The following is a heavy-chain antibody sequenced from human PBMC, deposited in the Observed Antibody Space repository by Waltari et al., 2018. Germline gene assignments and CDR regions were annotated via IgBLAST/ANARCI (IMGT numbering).Heavy chain of an antibody. Sequence: QVQLQESGPGLVKLSDTLSLICSVSGGAISNYYWTWVRQFPGKGMAWIGYIHYTGNTNYNPSLTSRLTISVDTSKNQFSLNLNSVTAADTAVYYCARGGWSLDNWGRGTLVTVSS. CDR3: ARGGWSLDN. J-gene: IGHJ4*02. CDR1: GGAISNYY. V-gene: IGHV4-59*07. CDR2: IHYTGNT. D-gene: IGHD6-19*01.